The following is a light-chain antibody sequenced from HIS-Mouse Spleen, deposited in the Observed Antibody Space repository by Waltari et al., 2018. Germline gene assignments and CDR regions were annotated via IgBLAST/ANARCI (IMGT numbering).Light chain of an antibody. CDR2: DVS. Sequence: QSALTQPRSVSGSPGQSVTISCTRTSSDVGCYNYVSWYQQHPGKAPKLMIYDVSKRPSGVPDRFSGSKSGNTASLTISGLQAEDEADYYCCSYAGSYTGVFGTGTKVTVL. CDR1: SSDVGCYNY. V-gene: IGLV2-11*01. CDR3: CSYAGSYTGV. J-gene: IGLJ1*01.